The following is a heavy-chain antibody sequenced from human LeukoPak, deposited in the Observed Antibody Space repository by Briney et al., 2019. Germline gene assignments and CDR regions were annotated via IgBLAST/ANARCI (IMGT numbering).Heavy chain of an antibody. J-gene: IGHJ4*02. D-gene: IGHD2-21*02. CDR3: TRGGPAYCGADCYDFDY. CDR1: GFNFEDYG. CDR2: INWSGGRT. V-gene: IGHV3-20*04. Sequence: GGSLRLSCAVSGFNFEDYGMSWVRQAPGKGLEWVSSINWSGGRTGYADSVKGRFTISRDNAKNSLYQQMNSLRAEDTAFYYCTRGGPAYCGADCYDFDYWGQGTLVTVSS.